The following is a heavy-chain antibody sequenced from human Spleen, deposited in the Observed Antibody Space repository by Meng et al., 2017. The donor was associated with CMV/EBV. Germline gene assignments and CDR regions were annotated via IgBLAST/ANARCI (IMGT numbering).Heavy chain of an antibody. Sequence: CSGSISTTSGLKWDRQPPGRTLEWIWEIYHSGSTNYNPSLKSRVSFSVDKSKNQCSLTLNSVTAADTAVYYCARDRLAGSFSGWDYWGPGILVTVSS. J-gene: IGHJ4*01. V-gene: IGHV4-4*02. CDR1: SGSISTTSG. D-gene: IGHD6-19*01. CDR2: IYHSGST. CDR3: ARDRLAGSFSGWDY.